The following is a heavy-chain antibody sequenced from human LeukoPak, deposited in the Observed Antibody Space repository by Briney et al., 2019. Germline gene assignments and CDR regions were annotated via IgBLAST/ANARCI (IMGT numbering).Heavy chain of an antibody. J-gene: IGHJ3*02. CDR3: ATTYYDILTGYYVYDAFDI. Sequence: ASVKVSCKASGGTFSSYAISWVRQAPGQGLEWMGGIIPIFGTANYAQKFQGRVTITADRSTSTAYMELSSLRSEDTAVYYCATTYYDILTGYYVYDAFDIWGQGTMVTVSS. D-gene: IGHD3-9*01. CDR1: GGTFSSYA. CDR2: IIPIFGTA. V-gene: IGHV1-69*06.